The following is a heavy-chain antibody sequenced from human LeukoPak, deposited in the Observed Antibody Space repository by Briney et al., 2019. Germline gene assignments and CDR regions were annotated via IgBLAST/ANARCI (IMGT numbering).Heavy chain of an antibody. CDR3: ARDCSSTSCPGRFDAFDI. CDR2: IYTSGST. Sequence: PSETLSLTCTVSGGSISSYYWSWIRQPAGKGLEWIGRIYTSGSTNYNPSLKSRVTMSVDTSKNQFSLKLSSVTAADTAVYYCARDCSSTSCPGRFDAFDIWGQGTMVTVSS. V-gene: IGHV4-4*07. D-gene: IGHD2-2*01. CDR1: GGSISSYY. J-gene: IGHJ3*02.